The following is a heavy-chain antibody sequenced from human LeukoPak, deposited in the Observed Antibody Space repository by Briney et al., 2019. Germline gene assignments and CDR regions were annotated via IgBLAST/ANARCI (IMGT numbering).Heavy chain of an antibody. D-gene: IGHD5-18*01. J-gene: IGHJ4*02. V-gene: IGHV3-11*05. Sequence: PGGSLRLSCAASGFTFSDYYMSWIRQAPGKGLEWVSYISRSSTYTNYADSVKGRFSISRDNAKNSLYLQMNSLRAEDTAVYYCAKDQSYGFDYWGQGTLVTVSS. CDR3: AKDQSYGFDY. CDR1: GFTFSDYY. CDR2: ISRSSTYT.